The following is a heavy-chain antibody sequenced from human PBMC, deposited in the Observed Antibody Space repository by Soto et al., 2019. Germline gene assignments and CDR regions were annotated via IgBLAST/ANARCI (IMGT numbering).Heavy chain of an antibody. CDR2: ISSSSSTI. D-gene: IGHD6-13*01. V-gene: IGHV3-48*01. Sequence: EVQLVESGGGLVQPGGSLRLSCAASGFTFSSYSMNWVRQAPGKGLEWVSYISSSSSTIYYADSVKGRFTISRDNAKNSLYLQMNSLRAEDTAVYYCAGPSVTFPGIAAAGTMDVWGKGTTVTVSS. CDR1: GFTFSSYS. CDR3: AGPSVTFPGIAAAGTMDV. J-gene: IGHJ6*04.